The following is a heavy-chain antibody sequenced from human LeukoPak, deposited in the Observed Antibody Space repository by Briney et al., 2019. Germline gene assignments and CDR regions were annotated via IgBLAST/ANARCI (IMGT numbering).Heavy chain of an antibody. D-gene: IGHD5-18*01. CDR1: GFRFDDYV. V-gene: IGHV3-48*04. Sequence: PGRSLRLSCAASGFRFDDYVMHWVRQAPGKGLEWVSYISSSSGTIYYADSVKGRFTISRDDAKNSLYLQMNSLRAEDTAVYYCARARGGYSYDYVDYWGQGTLVTVSS. J-gene: IGHJ4*02. CDR2: ISSSSGTI. CDR3: ARARGGYSYDYVDY.